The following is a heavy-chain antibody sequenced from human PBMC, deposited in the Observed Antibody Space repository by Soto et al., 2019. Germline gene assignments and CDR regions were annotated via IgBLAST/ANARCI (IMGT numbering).Heavy chain of an antibody. CDR1: GGSFSGYY. CDR2: INHSGST. V-gene: IGHV4-34*01. Sequence: SETLSLTCAVYGGSFSGYYWSWIRQPPGKGLEWIGEINHSGSTNYNPSLKSRVSISVDTSKNQFSLKLSSVTAADTAVYYCARGQAQVATIVAYYYHYYMDVWGKGTTVTVSS. J-gene: IGHJ6*03. CDR3: ARGQAQVATIVAYYYHYYMDV. D-gene: IGHD5-12*01.